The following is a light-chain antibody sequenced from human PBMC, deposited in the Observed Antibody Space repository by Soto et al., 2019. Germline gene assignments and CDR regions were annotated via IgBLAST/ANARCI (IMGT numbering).Light chain of an antibody. J-gene: IGLJ3*02. CDR1: SSNIGNNY. CDR2: ENN. Sequence: QSALTQPPSVSAAPGQKVTISCSGGSSNIGNNYVSWYQQLPGTAPKLLICENNERPSGIPDRFSGSKSGTSATLGITGLQTGDEADYYCGTWDSSLSAWVFGGGTQLTVL. V-gene: IGLV1-51*02. CDR3: GTWDSSLSAWV.